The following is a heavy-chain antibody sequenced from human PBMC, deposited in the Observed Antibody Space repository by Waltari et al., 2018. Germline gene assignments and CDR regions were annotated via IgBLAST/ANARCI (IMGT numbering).Heavy chain of an antibody. J-gene: IGHJ4*02. Sequence: QVHLVESGGGVVQPGRSLRLSCAASGFPFRNFGMHWVRQAPGKGLEWVALVWFDGSQQYYADSVRGRFTISRDNSKRVLYLDMGSLRADDTAIYYCAKDAFGNTYLDYWGQGTLVTVSS. V-gene: IGHV3-33*06. CDR1: GFPFRNFG. CDR2: VWFDGSQQ. D-gene: IGHD3-10*01. CDR3: AKDAFGNTYLDY.